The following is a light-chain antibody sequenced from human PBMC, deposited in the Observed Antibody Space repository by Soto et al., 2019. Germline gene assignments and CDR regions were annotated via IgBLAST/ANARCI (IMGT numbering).Light chain of an antibody. CDR2: DPS. J-gene: IGKJ3*01. CDR3: QQRSNWSLFT. CDR1: QSVSSY. V-gene: IGKV3-11*01. Sequence: EIVLTQSPATLYLSPGERATLSCRARQSVSSYLAWYQQKPGQAPRLLIYDPSNRATGIPARFSGSGSGTDFHLTISSLEPEDFAVYYCQQRSNWSLFTFGPGTKVDIK.